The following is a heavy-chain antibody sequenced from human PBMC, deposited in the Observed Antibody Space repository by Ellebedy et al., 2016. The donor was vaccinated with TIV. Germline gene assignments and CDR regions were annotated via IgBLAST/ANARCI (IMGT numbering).Heavy chain of an antibody. CDR1: GGSFSGYY. D-gene: IGHD6-19*01. V-gene: IGHV4-34*01. Sequence: SETLSLTCAVYGGSFSGYYWSWIRQPPGKGLEWIGEINHSGSTNYNPSLKSRVTISVDTSKNQFSLKLSSVTAADTAVYYCARVGQWLVKFKYYYYGMDVWGQGTTVTVSS. CDR3: ARVGQWLVKFKYYYYGMDV. CDR2: INHSGST. J-gene: IGHJ6*02.